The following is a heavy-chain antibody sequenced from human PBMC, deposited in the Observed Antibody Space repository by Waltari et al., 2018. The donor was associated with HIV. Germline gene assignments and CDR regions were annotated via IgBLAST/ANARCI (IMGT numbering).Heavy chain of an antibody. CDR3: ARRPRGYDSSGSYGMDV. Sequence: QVQLVQSGAEVKKPGASVKVSCKASGYTFTSYGISWVRQAPGQGLEWMGWISAYNGNTNYAQKLQGRVTMTTDTSTSTAYMELRSLRSDDTAVYYCARRPRGYDSSGSYGMDVWGQGTTVTVSS. CDR1: GYTFTSYG. D-gene: IGHD3-22*01. J-gene: IGHJ6*02. CDR2: ISAYNGNT. V-gene: IGHV1-18*01.